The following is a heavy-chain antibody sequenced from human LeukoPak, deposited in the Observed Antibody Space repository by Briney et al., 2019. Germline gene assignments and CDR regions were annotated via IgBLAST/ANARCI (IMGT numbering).Heavy chain of an antibody. CDR2: IYTGGST. CDR1: GFTFSDYY. D-gene: IGHD1-14*01. J-gene: IGHJ3*02. Sequence: GGSLRLSCAASGFTFSDYYMSWVRQAPGKGLEWVSVIYTGGSTHYPDSVKGRFTISRDDSKNTVSLQMNSLRVEDTAMYYCARNLGTLATGGVALGIWGQGTMVTVAS. CDR3: ARNLGTLATGGVALGI. V-gene: IGHV3-66*01.